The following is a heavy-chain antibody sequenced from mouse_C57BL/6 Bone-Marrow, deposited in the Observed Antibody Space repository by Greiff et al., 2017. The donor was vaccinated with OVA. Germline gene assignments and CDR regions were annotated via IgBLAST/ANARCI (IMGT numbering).Heavy chain of an antibody. CDR2: IYPGSGNT. D-gene: IGHD2-5*01. Sequence: VQLQQSGAELVRPGASVKLSCKASGYTFTDYYINWVKQRPGQGLEWIARIYPGSGNTYYNEKFQGKATLTADKSSSTAYMQLSSLTSEDSAVSFCASAHYSTPRETWFAYWGQGTLVTVSA. V-gene: IGHV1-76*01. CDR3: ASAHYSTPRETWFAY. CDR1: GYTFTDYY. J-gene: IGHJ3*01.